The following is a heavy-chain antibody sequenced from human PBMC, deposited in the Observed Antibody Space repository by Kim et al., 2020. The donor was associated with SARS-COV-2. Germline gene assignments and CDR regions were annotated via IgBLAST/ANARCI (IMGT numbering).Heavy chain of an antibody. CDR2: ISYDGSNK. D-gene: IGHD6-13*01. Sequence: GGSLRLSCVASGFTFSSYAMHWVRQAPGKGLEWVAVISYDGSNKYYADSVKGRFTISRDNSKNTLYLQMNSLRAEDTAVYYCARVDSSSWYQGSFDYWGQGTLVTVSS. V-gene: IGHV3-30-3*01. J-gene: IGHJ4*02. CDR1: GFTFSSYA. CDR3: ARVDSSSWYQGSFDY.